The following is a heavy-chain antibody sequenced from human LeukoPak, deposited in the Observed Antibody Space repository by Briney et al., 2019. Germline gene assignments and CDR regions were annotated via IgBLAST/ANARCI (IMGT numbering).Heavy chain of an antibody. Sequence: GGSLRLSCTASGFTFSSNYMSWVRQAPGKGLEWVSVIDVGGNTYYADSVKGRFTSSRDNSKNTLYFKMDSLRAEDTAVYYCATGPVRGVLGYWGQGTLVTVSS. CDR3: ATGPVRGVLGY. CDR1: GFTFSSNY. J-gene: IGHJ4*02. V-gene: IGHV3-53*01. CDR2: IDVGGNT. D-gene: IGHD3-10*01.